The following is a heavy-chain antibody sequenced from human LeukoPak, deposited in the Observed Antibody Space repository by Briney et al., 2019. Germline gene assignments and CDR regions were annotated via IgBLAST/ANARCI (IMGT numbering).Heavy chain of an antibody. CDR2: IYTSGST. D-gene: IGHD3-10*01. Sequence: SETLSLTCTVSGGSISSYYWSWIRQPAGKGLEWIGRIYTSGSTNYNPSLKSRVTMSVDTSKNQFSLKLSSVTAADTAVYYCVRGGITMVRGVTVDYYYYYYMDVWGKGTTVTVSS. J-gene: IGHJ6*03. CDR1: GGSISSYY. V-gene: IGHV4-4*07. CDR3: VRGGITMVRGVTVDYYYYYYMDV.